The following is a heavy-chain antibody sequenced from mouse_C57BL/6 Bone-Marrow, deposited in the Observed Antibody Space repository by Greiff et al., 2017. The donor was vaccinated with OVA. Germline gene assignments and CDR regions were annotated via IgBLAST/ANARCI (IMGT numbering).Heavy chain of an antibody. J-gene: IGHJ1*03. D-gene: IGHD1-1*01. V-gene: IGHV1-61*01. CDR2: IYPSDSET. CDR3: AQWDYGSSPVV. Sequence: VQLQQPGAELVRPGSSVKLSCKASGYTFTSYWMDWVKQRPGQGLEWIGNIYPSDSETHYNQKFKDKATLTVDKSSSTAYMQLSSLTSEDSAVYYCAQWDYGSSPVVWGTGTTVTVSS. CDR1: GYTFTSYW.